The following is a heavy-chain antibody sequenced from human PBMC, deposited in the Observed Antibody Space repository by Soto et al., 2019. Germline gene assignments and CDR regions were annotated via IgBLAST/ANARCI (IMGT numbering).Heavy chain of an antibody. J-gene: IGHJ3*01. Sequence: QVQLVQSGAEVKKPGSAVKVSCEAPGDSFISYIYSWVRQAPGQGLEWVGRIMPLIDMTNYAQRFEGRVTISADKYTTTIYRGVNRLTSEDTAVYYCARGASGDGDVVVVPAASSWGQGTMVIVSS. V-gene: IGHV1-69*02. D-gene: IGHD2-2*01. CDR2: IMPLIDMT. CDR1: GDSFISYI. CDR3: ARGASGDGDVVVVPAASS.